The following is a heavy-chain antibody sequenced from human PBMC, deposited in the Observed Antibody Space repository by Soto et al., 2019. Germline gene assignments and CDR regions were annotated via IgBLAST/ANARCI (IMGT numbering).Heavy chain of an antibody. CDR3: AKDKDRQQLGGNYYYIMDV. CDR2: IIPIFPTP. Sequence: QVQLVQSGAEVKKPGSSVKISCKASGGTFRTNAFSWVRQAPGQGLEWMGGIIPIFPTPDYPQKFQCRVTITADESTTTTYRELSSLRSEDTATYYCAKDKDRQQLGGNYYYIMDVWGQGTTVTVSS. V-gene: IGHV1-69*12. D-gene: IGHD3-10*01. CDR1: GGTFRTNA. J-gene: IGHJ6*02.